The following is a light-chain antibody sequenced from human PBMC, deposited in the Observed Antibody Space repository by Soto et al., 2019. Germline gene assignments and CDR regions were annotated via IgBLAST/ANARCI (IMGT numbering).Light chain of an antibody. Sequence: QSALTQPASVSGSPGQSITISCTGTSSYVGGYNYVSWYQQHPGKAPKLMIYEVSNRNSGVSNRFSGSKSGNTASLTISGLQAEDEADYYCSSYTSSSTLGVFGGGTKVTVL. V-gene: IGLV2-14*01. CDR1: SSYVGGYNY. CDR3: SSYTSSSTLGV. CDR2: EVS. J-gene: IGLJ2*01.